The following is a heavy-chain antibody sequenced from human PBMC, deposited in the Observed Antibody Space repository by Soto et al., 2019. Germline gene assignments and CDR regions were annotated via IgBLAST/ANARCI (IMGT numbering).Heavy chain of an antibody. Sequence: EVQLVESGGGLVQPGGSLRLSCAASGFTFSSYWMSWVRQAPGKGLEWVANIKQDGSEKYYVDSVKGRFTISRDNAKNPLYLQMNSPRAEDTAVYYCARPTTYYDFWSCSSQVSFDSWWQGTLATFSS. CDR3: ARPTTYYDFWSCSSQVSFDS. D-gene: IGHD3-3*01. CDR1: GFTFSSYW. J-gene: IGHJ4*02. V-gene: IGHV3-7*01. CDR2: IKQDGSEK.